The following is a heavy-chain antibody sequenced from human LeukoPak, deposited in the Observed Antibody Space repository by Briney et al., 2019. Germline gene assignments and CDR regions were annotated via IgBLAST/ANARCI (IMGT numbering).Heavy chain of an antibody. Sequence: ASVKVSCKASGGTFTNYAINWVRQAPGQGLEWMGRIIPILDVTNYAQKFQGRVTITADQSTSTAYMEMSSLRSEDTAVYYCARGGGVDILTGFQYWGQGTLVTVSS. CDR1: GGTFTNYA. V-gene: IGHV1-69*04. J-gene: IGHJ4*02. D-gene: IGHD3-9*01. CDR3: ARGGGVDILTGFQY. CDR2: IIPILDVT.